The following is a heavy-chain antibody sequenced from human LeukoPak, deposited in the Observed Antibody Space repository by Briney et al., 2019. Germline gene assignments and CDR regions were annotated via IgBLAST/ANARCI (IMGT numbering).Heavy chain of an antibody. CDR2: INPNSGGT. Sequence: ASVKVSCKTSGYTFIGYFIHWVRQAPGQGLEWMGWINPNSGGTNYAQNFQGRVTMTRDTSISTAYMELSRLRSDDTAVYYCASGSEVGAPILYYYMDVWGKGTTVTVSS. D-gene: IGHD1-26*01. J-gene: IGHJ6*03. CDR1: GYTFIGYF. CDR3: ASGSEVGAPILYYYMDV. V-gene: IGHV1-2*02.